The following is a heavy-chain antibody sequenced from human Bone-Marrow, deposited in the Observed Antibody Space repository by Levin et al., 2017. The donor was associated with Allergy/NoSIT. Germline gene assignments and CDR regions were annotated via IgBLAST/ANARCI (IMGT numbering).Heavy chain of an antibody. CDR2: IYSSGNT. CDR1: GASISSNDYY. J-gene: IGHJ6*02. D-gene: IGHD3-22*01. Sequence: SQTLSLTCTVSGASISSNDYYWSWIRQPPGKGLEWIGYIYSSGNTHYNPSLKSRVIMSLDASKNQISLKLNSVTAADTAVYYCARDRDYYDSSGYDIVYYGMDVWGQGTTVTVSS. CDR3: ARDRDYYDSSGYDIVYYGMDV. V-gene: IGHV4-30-4*01.